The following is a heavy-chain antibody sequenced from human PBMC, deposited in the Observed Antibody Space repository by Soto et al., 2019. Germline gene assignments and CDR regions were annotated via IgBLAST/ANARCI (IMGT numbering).Heavy chain of an antibody. CDR1: GYTFAACY. Sequence: ASVKVSCKTSGYTFAACYIHWIRQAPGQGREGLGWINPTSGGTVYAHNFQNRVTMTRDTYISTAYMELRRLNSDDTAVYYCARDPDYGDYWGYFFDSWGQGTPVTVSS. CDR3: ARDPDYGDYWGYFFDS. J-gene: IGHJ4*02. CDR2: INPTSGGT. D-gene: IGHD4-17*01. V-gene: IGHV1-2*02.